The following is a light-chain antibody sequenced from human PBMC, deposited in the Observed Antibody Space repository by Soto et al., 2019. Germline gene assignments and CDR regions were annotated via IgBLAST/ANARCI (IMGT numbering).Light chain of an antibody. CDR1: SSDVGGYNY. CDR2: DVS. J-gene: IGLJ2*01. V-gene: IGLV2-14*01. Sequence: QSVLTQPASVSGSPGQSITISCTGTSSDVGGYNYVSWYQQHPGKAPKLMIYDVSNRPSGVSNRFSGSKSGNTASLTISGFRAEDEADYYCSSYTSSSTLGVFGGGTKLTVL. CDR3: SSYTSSSTLGV.